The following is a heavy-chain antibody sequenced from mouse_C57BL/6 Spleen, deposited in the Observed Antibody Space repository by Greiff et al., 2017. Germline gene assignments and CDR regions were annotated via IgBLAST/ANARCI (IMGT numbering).Heavy chain of an antibody. Sequence: VQLQQSGAELARPGASVKLSCKASGYTFTSSGISWVKQRTGQGLEWIGEIYPRSGNTYKNENFKGKATLTADKSSSTGYMELRSLTSEDSAVYFCAWGGYYGSSPHWYFDVWAQGPRSPSPQ. CDR3: AWGGYYGSSPHWYFDV. CDR2: IYPRSGNT. D-gene: IGHD1-1*01. V-gene: IGHV1-81*01. J-gene: IGHJ1*03. CDR1: GYTFTSSG.